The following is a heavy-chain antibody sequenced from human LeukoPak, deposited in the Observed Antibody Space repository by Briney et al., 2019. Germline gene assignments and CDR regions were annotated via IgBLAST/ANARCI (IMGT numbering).Heavy chain of an antibody. CDR3: ASSEYSSSSNDY. D-gene: IGHD6-6*01. CDR1: GGSFSGYY. V-gene: IGHV4-34*01. Sequence: SETLSLTCAVYGGSFSGYYWSWIRQPPGKGLEWIGEINHSGSTNYNPSLKSRVTISVDTSKNQFSLKLSSVTAADTAVYYCASSEYSSSSNDYWGQGTLATVSS. J-gene: IGHJ4*02. CDR2: INHSGST.